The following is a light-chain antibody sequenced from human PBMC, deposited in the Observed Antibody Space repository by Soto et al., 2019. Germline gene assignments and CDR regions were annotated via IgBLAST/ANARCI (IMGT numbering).Light chain of an antibody. CDR3: SAYTASTTPVI. CDR2: EVN. V-gene: IGLV2-14*01. J-gene: IGLJ2*01. Sequence: QSVLTQPASVSGSPGQSITISCTGTTSDVGGYDYVSWYQQHPGKAPKLMIYEVNNRPSGVSNRFSGSKSGNTASLTISGLQAEDEAHYYCSAYTASTTPVIFGGRTKLTVL. CDR1: TSDVGGYDY.